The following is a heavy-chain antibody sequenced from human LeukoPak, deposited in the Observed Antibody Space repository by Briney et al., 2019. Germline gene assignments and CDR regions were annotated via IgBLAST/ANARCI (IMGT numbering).Heavy chain of an antibody. CDR3: ARDFEGSSGLFDY. J-gene: IGHJ4*02. Sequence: GGSLRLSCAASGFTFNSYSMNWVRQAPGKGLEWVSSISSTSSYIYYADSVKGRFTISRDNAKNSLYLQMNSLRAEDTAVYYCARDFEGSSGLFDYWGQGTLVTVSS. CDR2: ISSTSSYI. CDR1: GFTFNSYS. V-gene: IGHV3-21*03. D-gene: IGHD6-19*01.